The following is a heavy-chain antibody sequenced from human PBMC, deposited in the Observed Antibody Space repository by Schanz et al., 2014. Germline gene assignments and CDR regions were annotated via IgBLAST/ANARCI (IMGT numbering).Heavy chain of an antibody. CDR1: GFTFSNHA. Sequence: EVHLLESGGGLVQPGGSLRLSCAASGFTFSNHALSWVRQAPGKGLEWVSGIGGSGDSTHYADSVKGRFIISRDNSKNTLYLQVNSPRAEDTAVYYCAEHVRSLTVNDYWGQGTLVTVSS. CDR3: AEHVRSLTVNDY. D-gene: IGHD3-9*01. J-gene: IGHJ4*02. V-gene: IGHV3-23*01. CDR2: IGGSGDST.